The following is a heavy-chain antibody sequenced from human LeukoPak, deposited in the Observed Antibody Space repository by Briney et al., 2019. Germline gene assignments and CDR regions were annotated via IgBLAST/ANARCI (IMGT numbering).Heavy chain of an antibody. J-gene: IGHJ5*02. Sequence: GGSLRLSCAASGSTFSSYAMSWVRQAPGKGLEWVSVISGGGGSTHYADSVKGRFTISRDNSKNTLYLQMNSLRVEDTAVYYCAKDLTYGGDSGVDPWGQGTLVTVSS. CDR1: GSTFSSYA. CDR2: ISGGGGST. CDR3: AKDLTYGGDSGVDP. D-gene: IGHD4-23*01. V-gene: IGHV3-23*01.